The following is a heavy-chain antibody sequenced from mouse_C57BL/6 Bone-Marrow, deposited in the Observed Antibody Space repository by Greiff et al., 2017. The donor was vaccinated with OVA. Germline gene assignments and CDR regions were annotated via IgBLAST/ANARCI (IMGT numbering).Heavy chain of an antibody. Sequence: QVQLQQPGAELVKPGASVKMSCKASGYTFTSYWITWVKQRPGQGLEWIGDIYPGSGSTNYNEKFKSTATLTVDTSSSTAYMQLSSLTSEDSAVYYCANSNYPYYAMDYWGQGTSVTVSS. CDR1: GYTFTSYW. CDR3: ANSNYPYYAMDY. J-gene: IGHJ4*01. D-gene: IGHD2-5*01. CDR2: IYPGSGST. V-gene: IGHV1-55*01.